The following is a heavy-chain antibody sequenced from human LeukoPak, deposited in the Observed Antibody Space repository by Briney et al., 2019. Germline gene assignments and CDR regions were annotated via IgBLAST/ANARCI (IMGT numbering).Heavy chain of an antibody. D-gene: IGHD1/OR15-1a*01. CDR1: GYPFSNSW. J-gene: IGHJ6*04. V-gene: IGHV3-7*03. CDR2: IKKDGSGI. Sequence: GGSLRLSCAVSGYPFSNSWMYRVRQAPGKGLEGVANIKKDGSGISYVDSVKGRFIISRDNARNSLYLQMNSLRVEDTAVYFCAGGNSMDVWGKGTAVTVSS. CDR3: AGGNSMDV.